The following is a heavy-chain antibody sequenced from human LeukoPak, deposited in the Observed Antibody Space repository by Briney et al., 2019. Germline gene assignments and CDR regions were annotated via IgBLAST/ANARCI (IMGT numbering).Heavy chain of an antibody. CDR3: TTLGYDFWSGYYPPDY. V-gene: IGHV3-15*01. D-gene: IGHD3-3*01. J-gene: IGHJ4*02. Sequence: WIRQPPGKGLEWVGRIKSKTDGGTTDYAAPVKGRFTISRDDSKNTLYLQMNSLKTEDTAVYYCTTLGYDFWSGYYPPDYWGQGTLVTVSS. CDR2: IKSKTDGGTT.